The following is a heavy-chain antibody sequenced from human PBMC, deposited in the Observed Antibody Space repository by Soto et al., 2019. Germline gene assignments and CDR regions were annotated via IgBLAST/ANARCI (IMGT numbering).Heavy chain of an antibody. CDR2: IYYSGST. J-gene: IGHJ6*03. CDR1: GGSISSYY. V-gene: IGHV4-59*08. Sequence: TSETLSLTCTVSGGSISSYYWSWIRQPPGKGLEWIGYIYYSGSTNYNPSLKSRVTISVDTSKNQFSLKLSSVTAADTAVYYCARLAPPYYYYYYYMDVWGKGTTVTVSS. CDR3: ARLAPPYYYYYYYMDV.